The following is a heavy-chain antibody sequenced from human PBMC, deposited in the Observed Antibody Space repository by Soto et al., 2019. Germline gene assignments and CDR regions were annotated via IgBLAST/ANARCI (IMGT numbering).Heavy chain of an antibody. V-gene: IGHV3-30*18. CDR2: ISYDGNNK. CDR1: GFTFSTYG. CDR3: AKSVYNWNDGFFDY. Sequence: PGGSLRLSCAASGFTFSTYGMHWVRQAPGKGLEWVAVISYDGNNKYYADSVKGRFTISRDNSNNTLYLQMSSLRAEDTAVYYCAKSVYNWNDGFFDYWGQGTLVTVSS. D-gene: IGHD1-1*01. J-gene: IGHJ4*02.